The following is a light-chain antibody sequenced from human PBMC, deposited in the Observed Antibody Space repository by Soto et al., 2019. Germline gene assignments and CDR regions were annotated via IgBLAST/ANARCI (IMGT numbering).Light chain of an antibody. CDR1: QSINSNY. Sequence: EIVLTQSPGTLSLSPGERATLSCRASQSINSNYLAWYQQKPGQAPRLLMYGASSRATGITDRFSGSGSGTDFTLTISRLEPEDFAVYYCQQYGSSPLFGPGTKVDIK. J-gene: IGKJ3*01. CDR3: QQYGSSPL. V-gene: IGKV3-20*01. CDR2: GAS.